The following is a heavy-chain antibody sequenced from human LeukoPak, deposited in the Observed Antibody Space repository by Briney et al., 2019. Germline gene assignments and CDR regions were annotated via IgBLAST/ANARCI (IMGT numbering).Heavy chain of an antibody. D-gene: IGHD3-3*01. Sequence: ASVKVSCKASGYTFTGYYMHWVRQAPGQGLEWMGWINPNSGGTNYAQKFQGRVTMTGDTSISTAYMELSRLRSDDTAVYYCARGARFLEWFNYYYYMDVWGKGTTVTVSS. J-gene: IGHJ6*03. CDR3: ARGARFLEWFNYYYYMDV. V-gene: IGHV1-2*02. CDR2: INPNSGGT. CDR1: GYTFTGYY.